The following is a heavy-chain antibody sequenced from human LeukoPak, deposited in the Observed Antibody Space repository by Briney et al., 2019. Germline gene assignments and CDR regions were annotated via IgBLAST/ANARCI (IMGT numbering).Heavy chain of an antibody. V-gene: IGHV3-23*01. D-gene: IGHD3-22*01. J-gene: IGHJ3*02. CDR1: GFTFSSYG. CDR2: ISGSGGST. CDR3: AREAYYYDSSGYYFVKGRAFDI. Sequence: GGSLRLSCAASGFTFSSYGMSWVRQAPGKGLEWVSAISGSGGSTYYADSVKGRFTIFRDNAKNTLYLQVNSLRAEDTAVYYCAREAYYYDSSGYYFVKGRAFDIWGQGTMVTVSS.